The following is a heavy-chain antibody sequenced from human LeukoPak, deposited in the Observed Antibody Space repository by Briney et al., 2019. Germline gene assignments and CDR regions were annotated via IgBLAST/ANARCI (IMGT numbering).Heavy chain of an antibody. CDR3: TRSLYYYDSSGYYAPGY. V-gene: IGHV3-49*04. CDR1: GFTFGDYA. CDR2: IRSKAYGGTT. J-gene: IGHJ4*02. D-gene: IGHD3-22*01. Sequence: GRSLRLSCTASGFTFGDYAMSWVSQAPGKGLEWVGFIRSKAYGGTTEYAASVKGRFTISRDDSKSIAYLQMNSLKTEDTAVYYCTRSLYYYDSSGYYAPGYWGQGTLVTVSS.